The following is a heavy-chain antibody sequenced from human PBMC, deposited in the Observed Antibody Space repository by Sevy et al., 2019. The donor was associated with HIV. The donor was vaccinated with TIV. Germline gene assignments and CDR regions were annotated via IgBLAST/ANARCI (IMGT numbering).Heavy chain of an antibody. CDR1: GFTFSTYA. V-gene: IGHV3-30*04. CDR2: ISYDGSIK. CDR3: VGERTYYYDSSGSDYGYYGMDV. J-gene: IGHJ6*02. Sequence: GGSLRLSCAASGFTFSTYAMHWVRQAPGKGLEWVAVISYDGSIKYSADSVKGRFTISRDNSKNTLYLQMNSLRPEDTAVYYCVGERTYYYDSSGSDYGYYGMDVWGQGATVTVSS. D-gene: IGHD3-22*01.